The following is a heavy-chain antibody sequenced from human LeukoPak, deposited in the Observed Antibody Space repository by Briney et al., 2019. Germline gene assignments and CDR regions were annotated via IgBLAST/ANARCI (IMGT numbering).Heavy chain of an antibody. V-gene: IGHV3-48*03. D-gene: IGHD6-13*01. CDR2: ISSSGSTI. J-gene: IGHJ4*02. Sequence: GGSLRLSCAASGFTFSSYEMNWVRQAPGKGLEWVSYISSSGSTIYYADSVKGRFTISRDNAKNSLYLQMNSLRAEDTAVYYCARDRFRIAAAGVFDYWGQGTLVTVSS. CDR1: GFTFSSYE. CDR3: ARDRFRIAAAGVFDY.